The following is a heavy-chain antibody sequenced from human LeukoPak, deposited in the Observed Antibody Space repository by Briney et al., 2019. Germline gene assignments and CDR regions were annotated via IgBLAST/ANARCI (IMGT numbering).Heavy chain of an antibody. CDR2: INPNSGGT. D-gene: IGHD3-10*01. V-gene: IGHV1-2*02. J-gene: IGHJ4*02. CDR3: ARDMVRGTT. CDR1: AYTFTVDY. Sequence: ASVTVSFTAAAYTFTVDYMHWMRLAPGQGLEWVGWINPNSGGTNYAQKFQGRFTMTRDTSISTAYMELSRLRSDDTAVYYCARDMVRGTTWGQGTLVTVSA.